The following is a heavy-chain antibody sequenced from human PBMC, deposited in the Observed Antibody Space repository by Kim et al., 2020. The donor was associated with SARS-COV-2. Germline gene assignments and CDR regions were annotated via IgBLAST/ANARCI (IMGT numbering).Heavy chain of an antibody. D-gene: IGHD3-22*01. CDR3: ASITMIVE. V-gene: IGHV3-21*01. CDR2: SSSYI. Sequence: SSSYIYYADSVKGRFTISRDNAKNSLYLQMNSLRAEDTAVYYCASITMIVEWGQGTLVTVSS. J-gene: IGHJ4*02.